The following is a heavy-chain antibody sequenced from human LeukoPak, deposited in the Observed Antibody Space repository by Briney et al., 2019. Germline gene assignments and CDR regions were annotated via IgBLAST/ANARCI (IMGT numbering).Heavy chain of an antibody. V-gene: IGHV1-8*01. CDR1: GYSFTTYD. CDR3: AGGPPEDTSSGY. CDR2: MRPKKSDT. Sequence: ASVKVSCKASGYSFTTYDINWVRQAPGQGLEWMGWMRPKKSDTGYARKFQDRVTLTWNISTDTAYMELNSLTAEDTAVYFCAGGPPEDTSSGYWGQGTLLTVSS. D-gene: IGHD3-22*01. J-gene: IGHJ4*02.